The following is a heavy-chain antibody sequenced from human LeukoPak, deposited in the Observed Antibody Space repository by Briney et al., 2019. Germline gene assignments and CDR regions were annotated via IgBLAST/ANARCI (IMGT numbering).Heavy chain of an antibody. CDR3: ARDRSHYYGSGSYYTLAY. CDR1: GFTFSSYA. V-gene: IGHV3-30*04. D-gene: IGHD3-10*01. J-gene: IGHJ4*02. CDR2: ISYDGSNK. Sequence: GGSLRLSCAASGFTFSSYAMHWVREAPGEGVERGAVISYDGSNKYYADSVKGQLTISRDKSKNQMYLQMNSLRAEDTAVYYCARDRSHYYGSGSYYTLAYWGQGTLVTVSS.